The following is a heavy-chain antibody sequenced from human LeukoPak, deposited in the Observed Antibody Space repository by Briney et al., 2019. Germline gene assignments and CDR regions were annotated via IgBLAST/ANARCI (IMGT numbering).Heavy chain of an antibody. J-gene: IGHJ1*01. CDR1: GGTFSSYA. CDR2: IIPIFGTA. Sequence: GASVKVPCKASGGTFSSYAINLVRQAPGQGLEWMGGIIPIFGTANYAQKFQGRVTITADESTSTAYMELSSLRSGGTAVYYCARPHLPYDSRGYSAEYFQRWGQSTLVTVSS. D-gene: IGHD3-22*01. CDR3: ARPHLPYDSRGYSAEYFQR. V-gene: IGHV1-69*13.